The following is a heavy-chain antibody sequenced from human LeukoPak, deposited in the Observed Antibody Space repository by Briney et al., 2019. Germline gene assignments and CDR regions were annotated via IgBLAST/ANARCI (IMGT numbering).Heavy chain of an antibody. CDR3: ARSVSDKYDFWSCYQYYFDY. CDR2: INPNSGGT. CDR1: GYTFTGYY. D-gene: IGHD3-3*01. V-gene: IGHV1-2*02. Sequence: ASVKVSCKASGYTFTGYYMHWVRQAPGQGLEWMGWINPNSGGTNYAQKFQGRVTMTRDTSISTAYMELSRLRSDDTAVYYCARSVSDKYDFWSCYQYYFDYWGQGTLVTVSS. J-gene: IGHJ4*02.